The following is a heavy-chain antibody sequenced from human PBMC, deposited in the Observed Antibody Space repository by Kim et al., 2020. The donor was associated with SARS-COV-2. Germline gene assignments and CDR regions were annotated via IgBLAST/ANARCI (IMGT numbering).Heavy chain of an antibody. D-gene: IGHD2-21*02. Sequence: SETLSLTCTVSGGSISSYYWSWIRQPPGKGLEWIGYIYYSGSTNYNPSLKSRVTISVDTSKNQFSLKLSSVTAADTAVYYCARAGSSSWYCGDCYSGAFDIWGQGTMVTDSS. V-gene: IGHV4-59*01. CDR3: ARAGSSSWYCGDCYSGAFDI. CDR2: IYYSGST. CDR1: GGSISSYY. J-gene: IGHJ3*02.